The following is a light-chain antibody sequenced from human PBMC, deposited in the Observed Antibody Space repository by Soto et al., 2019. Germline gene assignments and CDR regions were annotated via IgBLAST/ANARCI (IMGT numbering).Light chain of an antibody. CDR2: AAS. Sequence: DIQMTQSPSSLSASVGDRVTITCRASHSISNYLNWYQQKPGKAPKLLIYAASSLQTGVPSRFSGSGSGTDFALTISSLQPEDFATYYCQQSYSTPLTFGGGTKVEIK. CDR3: QQSYSTPLT. V-gene: IGKV1-39*01. J-gene: IGKJ4*01. CDR1: HSISNY.